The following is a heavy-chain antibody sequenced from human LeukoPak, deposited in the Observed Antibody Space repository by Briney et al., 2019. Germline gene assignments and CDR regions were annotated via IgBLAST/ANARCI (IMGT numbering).Heavy chain of an antibody. Sequence: SETLSLTCTVSGGSISSYYWSWIRQPAGKGLEWIGRIYTSGSTNYNPSLKSRVTMSVDTSKNQFSLKLSSVAAADTAVFYCARHVGATAFDAFDIWGRGTMVTVSS. CDR3: ARHVGATAFDAFDI. V-gene: IGHV4-4*07. CDR2: IYTSGST. D-gene: IGHD1-26*01. J-gene: IGHJ3*02. CDR1: GGSISSYY.